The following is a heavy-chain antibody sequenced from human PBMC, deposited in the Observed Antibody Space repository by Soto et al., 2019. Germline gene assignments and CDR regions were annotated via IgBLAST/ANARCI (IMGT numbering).Heavy chain of an antibody. CDR2: VRGGSGVT. Sequence: EVQLLESGGGMVQPGGSLRLSCAVSGFSFSTYGVTWVRQAPGKGLGWVSGVRGGSGVTHYADSVKGRFTITGDNSKNAVYLHMNSLRVDVTAVYYCAKWDGYGDYWGQGTLVNVSS. J-gene: IGHJ4*02. V-gene: IGHV3-23*01. D-gene: IGHD5-12*01. CDR3: AKWDGYGDY. CDR1: GFSFSTYG.